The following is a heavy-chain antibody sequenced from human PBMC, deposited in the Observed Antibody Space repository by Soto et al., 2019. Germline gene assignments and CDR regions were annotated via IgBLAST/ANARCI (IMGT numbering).Heavy chain of an antibody. V-gene: IGHV3-30*18. CDR2: ISFDGSNK. D-gene: IGHD1-26*01. Sequence: GGSLRLSCAASAFTFSSFGMHWVRQAPGKGLEWVAVISFDGSNKYYADSVKGRFTISRDNSKNTLFLQMNSLRAEDTAVYYCAKDSMGDYYGMDVWGQGTTVTVSS. CDR1: AFTFSSFG. J-gene: IGHJ6*02. CDR3: AKDSMGDYYGMDV.